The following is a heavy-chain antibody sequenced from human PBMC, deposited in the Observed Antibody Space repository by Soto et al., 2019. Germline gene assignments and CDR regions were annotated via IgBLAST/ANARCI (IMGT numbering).Heavy chain of an antibody. V-gene: IGHV3-7*01. D-gene: IGHD2-15*01. CDR3: ARGPSPHIVVVVPATNDAFDI. J-gene: IGHJ3*02. CDR1: GFTFSSYW. CDR2: IKQDGSDK. Sequence: EVQLVESGGGLVQPGGSLRLSCAASGFTFSSYWMSWVRQAPGKGLEWVANIKQDGSDKYYVDSVKGRFTISRDNAKNSLYLQMNSLRAEDTAVYYCARGPSPHIVVVVPATNDAFDIWGQGTMVTVSS.